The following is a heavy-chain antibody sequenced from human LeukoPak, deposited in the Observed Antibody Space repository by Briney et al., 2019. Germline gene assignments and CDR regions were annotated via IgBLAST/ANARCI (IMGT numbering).Heavy chain of an antibody. V-gene: IGHV3-21*01. CDR1: GFTFSSYS. CDR3: ARAGTHSTSAYYFDY. Sequence: PGGSLRLSCAASGFTFSSYSMNWVRQAPGKGLEWVSSISSSSSYIYYADSVKGRFPISRDNAKNSLYLQMNSLRAEDTAVYYCARAGTHSTSAYYFDYWGQGTLVTVSS. CDR2: ISSSSSYI. D-gene: IGHD6-6*01. J-gene: IGHJ4*02.